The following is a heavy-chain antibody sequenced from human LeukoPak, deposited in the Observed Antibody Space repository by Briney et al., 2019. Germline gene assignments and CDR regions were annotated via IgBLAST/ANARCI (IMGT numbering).Heavy chain of an antibody. D-gene: IGHD2-15*01. Sequence: SETLSLTCTVSGGSISSYYWSWLRQPPGKGLEWLGYIYYSGSTNYNPSLKSRVTISVDTSKNQFSLKLSSVTAADTAVYYCARDIPDCSGGSCYDYWGQGTLVTVSS. CDR2: IYYSGST. CDR1: GGSISSYY. V-gene: IGHV4-59*01. J-gene: IGHJ4*02. CDR3: ARDIPDCSGGSCYDY.